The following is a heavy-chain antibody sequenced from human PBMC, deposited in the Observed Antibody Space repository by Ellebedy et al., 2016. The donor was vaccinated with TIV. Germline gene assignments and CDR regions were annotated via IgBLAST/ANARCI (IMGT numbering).Heavy chain of an antibody. CDR3: ARVNQWQRFDP. CDR2: FIPILGIP. CDR1: GYIFSRYY. D-gene: IGHD6-19*01. Sequence: SVKVSCXASGYIFSRYYMHWVRQAPGQGLEWMGRFIPILGIPNYAQKFQGRVTITADKSTSTAYMELSSLRSEDTAVYYCARVNQWQRFDPWGQGTLVTVSS. J-gene: IGHJ5*02. V-gene: IGHV1-69*04.